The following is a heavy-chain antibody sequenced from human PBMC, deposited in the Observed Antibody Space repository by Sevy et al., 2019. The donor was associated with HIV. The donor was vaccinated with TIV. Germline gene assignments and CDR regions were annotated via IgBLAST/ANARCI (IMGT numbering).Heavy chain of an antibody. CDR2: FDPEDGET. Sequence: VSVKVSCKVSGYTLTQLSMHWVRQAPGKGLEWMASFDPEDGETIYAQKFQGRVTMTEDTSTDTAYMELSSLRSEDTAVYYCATTKDYYDNSAYPFDYWGQGTLVTVSS. V-gene: IGHV1-24*01. CDR3: ATTKDYYDNSAYPFDY. CDR1: GYTLTQLS. D-gene: IGHD3-22*01. J-gene: IGHJ4*02.